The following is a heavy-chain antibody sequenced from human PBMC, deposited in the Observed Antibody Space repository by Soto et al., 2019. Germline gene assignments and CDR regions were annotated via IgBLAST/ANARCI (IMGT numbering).Heavy chain of an antibody. CDR3: AHRPAPAGDLNWFDP. Sequence: QITLKESGPTLVKPTQTLTLTCTFSGFSLSTSGVGVGWIRQPPGKALEWLALIYWDDDKRYSPSLKSRLTITKDTPKNQVVLTMTNMDPVDTATYYCAHRPAPAGDLNWFDPWGQGTLVTVSS. CDR1: GFSLSTSGVG. V-gene: IGHV2-5*02. D-gene: IGHD6-13*01. CDR2: IYWDDDK. J-gene: IGHJ5*02.